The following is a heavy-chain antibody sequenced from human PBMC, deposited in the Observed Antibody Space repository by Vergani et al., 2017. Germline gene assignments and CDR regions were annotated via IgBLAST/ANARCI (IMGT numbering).Heavy chain of an antibody. J-gene: IGHJ3*02. D-gene: IGHD3-22*01. Sequence: QVQLVQSGAEVKKPGSSVKVSCNASGGTFRSYTISWVRQAPGQGLEWMGRIIPILGIANYAQKFPGRVTITADKSTSTAYMELSSLRSEDTAVYYCASGYYDSSATDSFDIWGQGTMVTVSS. CDR3: ASGYYDSSATDSFDI. CDR1: GGTFRSYT. V-gene: IGHV1-69*02. CDR2: IIPILGIA.